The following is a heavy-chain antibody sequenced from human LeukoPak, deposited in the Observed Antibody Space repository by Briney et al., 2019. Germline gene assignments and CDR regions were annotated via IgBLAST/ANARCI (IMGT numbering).Heavy chain of an antibody. V-gene: IGHV1-69*05. CDR1: GGSFSNFA. CDR2: IFGTV. J-gene: IGHJ4*02. CDR3: VAQLVDAPPTFDY. D-gene: IGHD1-1*01. Sequence: GASVKVSCKASGGSFSNFAISWVRQAPGQGSEWLGGIFGTVTYAPNFQGRVSFTTDESTSTAYMELSGLTSEDTAVYYFVAQLVDAPPTFDYWGQGTLVTVSS.